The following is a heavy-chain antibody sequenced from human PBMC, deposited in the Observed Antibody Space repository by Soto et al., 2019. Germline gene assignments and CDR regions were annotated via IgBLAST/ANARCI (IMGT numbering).Heavy chain of an antibody. Sequence: SETLSLTCSVSGASISGGTYYWTWIRQAPGKGLEWVGHIYYTGSTNYNPALNDRVTISVDTSKNHFSLQLTSVAAADTAVYYCARGAGFSYASTWFDIWGQGTLVTVSS. CDR3: ARGAGFSYASTWFDI. D-gene: IGHD5-18*01. CDR1: GASISGGTYY. J-gene: IGHJ5*02. CDR2: IYYTGST. V-gene: IGHV4-61*03.